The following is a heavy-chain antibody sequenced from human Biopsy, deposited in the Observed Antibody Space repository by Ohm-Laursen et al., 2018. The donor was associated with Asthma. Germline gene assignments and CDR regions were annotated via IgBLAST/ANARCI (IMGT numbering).Heavy chain of an antibody. CDR1: GGAIRTSGYY. CDR3: ARDLSFYDSSGYYRRWFDP. Sequence: TLSLTCRVSGGAIRTSGYYWGWIRQHPGKGLEWIGYIYYSGSTYYNPSLKSRVTISVDTSKNQFSLKLSSVTAADTAVYYCARDLSFYDSSGYYRRWFDPWGQGTLVTVSS. V-gene: IGHV4-30-4*08. J-gene: IGHJ5*02. D-gene: IGHD3-22*01. CDR2: IYYSGST.